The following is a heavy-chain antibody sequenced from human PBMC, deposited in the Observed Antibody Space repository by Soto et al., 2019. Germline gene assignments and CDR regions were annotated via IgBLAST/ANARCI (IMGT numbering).Heavy chain of an antibody. D-gene: IGHD6-19*01. V-gene: IGHV1-18*01. J-gene: IGHJ4*02. CDR1: GYTFTSYG. CDR2: ISAYNGNT. CDR3: ARDLAAGLVDY. Sequence: QVQLVQSGAEMKKPGASVKVSCKASGYTFTSYGISWVRQAPGQGLEWMGWISAYNGNTNYAQMLQVRVTMTTDTSTSTAYMELRSLTSDDTAVYCCARDLAAGLVDYWGQGTLVTVSS.